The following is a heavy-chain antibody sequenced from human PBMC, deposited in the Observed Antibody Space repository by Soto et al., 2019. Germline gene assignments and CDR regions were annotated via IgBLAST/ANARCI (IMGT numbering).Heavy chain of an antibody. D-gene: IGHD6-19*01. CDR2: IWYDGGNK. Sequence: QVQLVESGGGVVQPGRSLRLSCAASGFNFSSYVMHWVRQAPGKGLEWVAVIWYDGGNKYYADSVKGRFTISRDNSKNTLYLQMNCLRAEETAVYYCARDGQWLPRDGLRSSYYFDYWGQGTLVTVSS. CDR1: GFNFSSYV. J-gene: IGHJ4*02. V-gene: IGHV3-33*01. CDR3: ARDGQWLPRDGLRSSYYFDY.